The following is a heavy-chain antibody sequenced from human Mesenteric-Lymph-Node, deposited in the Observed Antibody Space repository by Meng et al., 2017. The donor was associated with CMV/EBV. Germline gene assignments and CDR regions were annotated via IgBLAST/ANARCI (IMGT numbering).Heavy chain of an antibody. Sequence: GESLKISCAASEFAFSNYEMTWVRQAPGKGLEWVSYISSSGFNMYYADSVKARFTISRDNAKNSLYLQMNSLTVEDTAIYYCARGGIFGGTYSPYDYFDRWGQGTRVTVSS. D-gene: IGHD3-16*01. CDR3: ARGGIFGGTYSPYDYFDR. V-gene: IGHV3-48*03. CDR1: EFAFSNYE. CDR2: ISSSGFNM. J-gene: IGHJ5*02.